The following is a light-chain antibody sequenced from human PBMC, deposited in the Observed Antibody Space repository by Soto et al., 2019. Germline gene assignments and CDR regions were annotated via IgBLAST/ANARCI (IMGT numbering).Light chain of an antibody. CDR3: QQSYNNPPT. V-gene: IGKV1-39*01. J-gene: IGKJ4*01. Sequence: DIHMTQSASSLSASVGYTFTITCRASQSVSRYLNWYQHKPGKAPKLLIYAASSLQSGVPSRFSGSGSGTDFTLTISSLQPEDVETYYCQQSYNNPPTFGGGTKVDIK. CDR2: AAS. CDR1: QSVSRY.